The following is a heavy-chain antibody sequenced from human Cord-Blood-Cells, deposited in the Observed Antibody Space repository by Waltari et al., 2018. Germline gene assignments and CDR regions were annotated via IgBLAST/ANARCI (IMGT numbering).Heavy chain of an antibody. D-gene: IGHD4-17*01. Sequence: QVQLVQSGAEVKKPGASVKVSCKVSGYTLTDLSMHWVRQAPGKGLEWMGGFDHEDGETIYAQKFKGRVTMTEDTSTDTAYMELSSLRSEDTAVYYCATIKRYGDYDWFDPWGQGTLVTVSS. V-gene: IGHV1-24*01. CDR1: GYTLTDLS. CDR2: FDHEDGET. J-gene: IGHJ5*02. CDR3: ATIKRYGDYDWFDP.